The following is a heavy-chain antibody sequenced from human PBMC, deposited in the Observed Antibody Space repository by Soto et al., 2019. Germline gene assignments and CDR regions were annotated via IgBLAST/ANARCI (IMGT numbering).Heavy chain of an antibody. CDR2: INHSGST. D-gene: IGHD2-2*01. CDR3: ARERGAMKRLWFDP. CDR1: GGSFSGYY. V-gene: IGHV4-34*01. Sequence: SETLSLTCAVYGGSFSGYYWSWIRQPPGKGLEWIGEINHSGSTNYNPSLKSRVTISVDTSKNQFSLKLSSVTAADTAVYYCARERGAMKRLWFDPWGQGTLVTVSS. J-gene: IGHJ5*02.